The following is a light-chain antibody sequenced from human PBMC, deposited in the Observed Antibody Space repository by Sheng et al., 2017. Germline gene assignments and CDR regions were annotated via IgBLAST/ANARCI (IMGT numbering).Light chain of an antibody. CDR2: GAS. CDR1: QSVSSNY. Sequence: EIVLTQSPDTLSLSPGERVTLSCRASQSVSSNYLAWYQQKPGQAPRLLIYGASSRATVIPDRFSGSGSGTDFTLTINRLEPEDFAVYYCQQYGNSPLTFGGGTKVEIK. V-gene: IGKV3-20*01. CDR3: QQYGNSPLT. J-gene: IGKJ4*01.